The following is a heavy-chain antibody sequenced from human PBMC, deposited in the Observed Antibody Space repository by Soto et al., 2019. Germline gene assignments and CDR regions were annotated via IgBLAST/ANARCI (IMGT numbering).Heavy chain of an antibody. Sequence: SETLSLTCTVSGGSISSGGYYWSWIRQHPGKGLEWIGYIYYSGSTYYNPSLKSRVTISVDTSKNQFSLRLSSVTAADTAVYYCARADYGPLDYWGQGTLVTVSS. CDR1: GGSISSGGYY. D-gene: IGHD3-16*01. V-gene: IGHV4-31*03. CDR2: IYYSGST. J-gene: IGHJ4*02. CDR3: ARADYGPLDY.